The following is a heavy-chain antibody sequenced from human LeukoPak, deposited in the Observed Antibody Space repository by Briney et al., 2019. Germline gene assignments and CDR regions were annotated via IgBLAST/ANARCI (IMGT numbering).Heavy chain of an antibody. J-gene: IGHJ3*02. CDR3: ARETSGYYLGAFDI. CDR1: GGSFSGYY. D-gene: IGHD3-22*01. Sequence: PSETLSLTCAVYGGSFSGYYWSWIRQPPGKGLEWIGEINHSGSTNYNPSLKSRVTISVDTSQNQFSLKLSSVTAADTAVYYCARETSGYYLGAFDIWGQGTMVTVSS. CDR2: INHSGST. V-gene: IGHV4-34*01.